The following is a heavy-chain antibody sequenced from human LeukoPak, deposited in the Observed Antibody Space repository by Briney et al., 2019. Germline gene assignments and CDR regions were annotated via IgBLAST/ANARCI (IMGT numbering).Heavy chain of an antibody. CDR1: GYTFTGYY. J-gene: IGHJ2*01. CDR2: INPNSGGT. CDR3: ARDRTDIVATTCYFDL. D-gene: IGHD5-12*01. Sequence: ASVKVSCKASGYTFTGYYMHWVRQAPGQGLEWMAWINPNSGGTNYAQEFQGRVTMTRDTSISTAYMELRSLRSDDTAVYYCARDRTDIVATTCYFDLWGRGTLVAVSS. V-gene: IGHV1-2*02.